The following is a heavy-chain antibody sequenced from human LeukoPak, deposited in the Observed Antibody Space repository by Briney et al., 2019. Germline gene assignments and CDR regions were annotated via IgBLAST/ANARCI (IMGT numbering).Heavy chain of an antibody. J-gene: IGHJ4*02. CDR2: ISSSSTTT. V-gene: IGHV3-48*01. CDR1: GFTLSTYS. Sequence: GGSLCLSCAASGFTLSTYSMNWVRQAPGKGLEWISYISSSSTTTFYADSAKGRFTISRDNAKNSLELQMNSLKAEDSAVYYCVRAFNNGWHPYDYWGPGDLWSVSS. D-gene: IGHD6-19*01. CDR3: VRAFNNGWHPYDY.